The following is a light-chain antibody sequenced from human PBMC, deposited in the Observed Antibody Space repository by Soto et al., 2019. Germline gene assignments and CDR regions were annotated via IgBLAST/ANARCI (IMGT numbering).Light chain of an antibody. V-gene: IGKV1-39*01. CDR1: QSINNR. Sequence: DIQMTQSPSPLSASAGDRVTITCRASQSINNRLNWYQQKPGRAPKLLIYTTSSLQSGVPSRFSGSGAGTDFTLTISSLQPEDFATYYCQQSSSTPQTFGGGTRVEVK. CDR3: QQSSSTPQT. CDR2: TTS. J-gene: IGKJ4*01.